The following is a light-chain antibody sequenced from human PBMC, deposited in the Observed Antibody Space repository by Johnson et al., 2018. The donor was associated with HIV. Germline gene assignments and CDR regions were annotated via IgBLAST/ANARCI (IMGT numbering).Light chain of an antibody. CDR3: GTWDSSLSAYV. V-gene: IGLV1-51*02. CDR2: ETN. J-gene: IGLJ1*01. Sequence: QSVLTQPPSVSAATGQKVTISCSGSSSNIGNNYVSWYQQLPGTAPKLLIYETNKRPSGIPDRFSGSKSGPSATLGITGLQTGDEADYYCGTWDSSLSAYVFGTGTKVTVL. CDR1: SSNIGNNY.